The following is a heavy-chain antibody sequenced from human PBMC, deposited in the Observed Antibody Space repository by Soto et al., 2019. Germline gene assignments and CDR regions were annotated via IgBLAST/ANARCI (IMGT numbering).Heavy chain of an antibody. V-gene: IGHV4-34*01. Sequence: QVQLQQWGAGLLKPSETLSLTCAVYGGSFSGYYWSWIRQPPGKGLEWIGEINHSGSTNYNPSLKSRVTISVDTSKNQFSLKLSSVTAADTAVYYCARGRGVVVPAAMPSRFQHWGQGTLVTVSS. D-gene: IGHD2-2*01. CDR2: INHSGST. J-gene: IGHJ1*01. CDR1: GGSFSGYY. CDR3: ARGRGVVVPAAMPSRFQH.